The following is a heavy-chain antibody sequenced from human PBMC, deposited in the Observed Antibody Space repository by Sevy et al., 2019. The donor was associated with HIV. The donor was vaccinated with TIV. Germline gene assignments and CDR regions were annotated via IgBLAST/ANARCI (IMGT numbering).Heavy chain of an antibody. V-gene: IGHV4-59*01. D-gene: IGHD5-12*01. CDR1: GGSISAYY. Sequence: SETLSLTCTVSGGSISAYYWSRIRQPPWKGLEYLGYIYYTGSTNYNPSLKSRVTISVDTSKNQFSLKLSSVTAADTAVYYCARAPPVRSGDDSLNWFDPWGQGTLVTVSS. CDR3: ARAPPVRSGDDSLNWFDP. CDR2: IYYTGST. J-gene: IGHJ5*02.